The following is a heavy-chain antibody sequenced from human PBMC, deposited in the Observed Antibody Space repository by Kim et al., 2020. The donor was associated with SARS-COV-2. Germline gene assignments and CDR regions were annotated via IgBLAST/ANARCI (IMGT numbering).Heavy chain of an antibody. Sequence: QGRVTMTRDTSTSTVYMELSSLRSEDTAVYYCARGDRLGELSLYGIAFDIWGQGTMVTVSS. D-gene: IGHD3-16*02. V-gene: IGHV1-46*01. J-gene: IGHJ3*02. CDR3: ARGDRLGELSLYGIAFDI.